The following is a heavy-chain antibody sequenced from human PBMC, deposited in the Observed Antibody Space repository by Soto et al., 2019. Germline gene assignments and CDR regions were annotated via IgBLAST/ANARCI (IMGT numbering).Heavy chain of an antibody. J-gene: IGHJ6*02. CDR1: GGSISSGDYY. V-gene: IGHV4-30-4*01. CDR3: ARAWLQLYYYGMDV. CDR2: IYYSGST. Sequence: QVQLQESGPGLVKPSQTLSLTCTVSGGSISSGDYYWSWIRQPPGKGLEWIGYIYYSGSTYYNPSLKSPVTISVDTSKNQFALKLSSVTAADTAVYYCARAWLQLYYYGMDVWGQGTTVTVSS. D-gene: IGHD5-12*01.